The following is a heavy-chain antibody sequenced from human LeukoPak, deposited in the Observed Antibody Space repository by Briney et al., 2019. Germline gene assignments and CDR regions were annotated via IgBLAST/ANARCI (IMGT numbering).Heavy chain of an antibody. J-gene: IGHJ4*02. Sequence: SETLSLTCAVYGGSFSGYYWSWIRQPPGKGLEWIGEINHSGSTNYNPSLKSRVTISVDTSKNQFSLKLSSVTAADTAVYYCARRLIAAAGRGYFDYWGQEPLVTVPS. V-gene: IGHV4-34*01. CDR1: GGSFSGYY. CDR2: INHSGST. CDR3: ARRLIAAAGRGYFDY. D-gene: IGHD6-13*01.